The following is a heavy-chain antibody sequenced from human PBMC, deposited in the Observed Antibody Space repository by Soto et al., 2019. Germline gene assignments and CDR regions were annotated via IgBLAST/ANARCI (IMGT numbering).Heavy chain of an antibody. J-gene: IGHJ4*02. CDR1: GYTFTSYG. V-gene: IGHV1-18*01. D-gene: IGHD3-10*01. CDR2: ISAYNGNT. Sequence: QVQLVQSGAEVKKPGASVKVSCKASGYTFTSYGISWVRQAPGQGLEWMGWISAYNGNTNYAQKLQGRVTMTTDTATSTGYRGLRCVRSVDTAVYYCARVYRWYYGSGSYYYFDYWGEGGLVAVS. CDR3: ARVYRWYYGSGSYYYFDY.